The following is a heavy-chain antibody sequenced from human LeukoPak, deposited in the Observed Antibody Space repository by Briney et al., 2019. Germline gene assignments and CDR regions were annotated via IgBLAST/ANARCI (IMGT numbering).Heavy chain of an antibody. CDR3: AKDASSGWYGQSDY. Sequence: GGSLRLSCAASGFIVSSNYMSWVRQAPGKGLEWVSVIYSGGNTYYADSVKGRFTISRDNAKNSLYLQMNSLRAEDTAVYYCAKDASSGWYGQSDYWGQGTLVTVSS. CDR2: IYSGGNT. J-gene: IGHJ4*02. CDR1: GFIVSSNY. D-gene: IGHD6-19*01. V-gene: IGHV3-53*01.